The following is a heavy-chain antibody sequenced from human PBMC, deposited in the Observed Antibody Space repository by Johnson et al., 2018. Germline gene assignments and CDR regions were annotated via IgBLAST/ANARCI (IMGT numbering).Heavy chain of an antibody. CDR3: ARLKSYYYYYMDV. Sequence: VQLVQSGGGVVQPGRSLKLSCAASGFTFSNYGVHWVRQAPGRGLEWVANIKQDGSEKYYVDSVKGRFTISRDNSKNTLHLQMNSLRAEETAVYYCARLKSYYYYYMDVWGKGTTVTVSS. CDR2: IKQDGSEK. CDR1: GFTFSNYG. V-gene: IGHV3-7*01. J-gene: IGHJ6*03.